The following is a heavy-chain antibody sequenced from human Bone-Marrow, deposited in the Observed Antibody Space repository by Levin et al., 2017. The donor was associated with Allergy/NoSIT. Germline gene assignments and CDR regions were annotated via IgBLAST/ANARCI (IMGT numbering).Heavy chain of an antibody. CDR3: AKPDYDYVWGSYRRGPEDYYYGMDV. V-gene: IGHV3-30*18. CDR1: GFTFSSYG. J-gene: IGHJ6*02. D-gene: IGHD3-16*02. CDR2: ISYDGSNK. Sequence: GGSLRLSCAASGFTFSSYGMHWVRQAPGKGLEWVAVISYDGSNKYYADSVKGRFTISRDNSKNTLYLQMNSLRAEDTAVYYCAKPDYDYVWGSYRRGPEDYYYGMDVWGQGTTVTVSS.